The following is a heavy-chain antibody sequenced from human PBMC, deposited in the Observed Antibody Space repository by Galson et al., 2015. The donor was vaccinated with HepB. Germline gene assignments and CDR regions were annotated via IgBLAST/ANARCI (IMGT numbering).Heavy chain of an antibody. CDR1: GGTFSSYA. J-gene: IGHJ3*02. V-gene: IGHV1-69*13. Sequence: SVKVSCKASGGTFSSYAISWVRQAPGQGLEWMGGIIPIFGTANYAQKFQGRVTITADESTSTAHMELSSLRSEDTAVYYCARDRDRNWNYVPKTDAFDIWGQGTMVTVSS. D-gene: IGHD1-7*01. CDR2: IIPIFGTA. CDR3: ARDRDRNWNYVPKTDAFDI.